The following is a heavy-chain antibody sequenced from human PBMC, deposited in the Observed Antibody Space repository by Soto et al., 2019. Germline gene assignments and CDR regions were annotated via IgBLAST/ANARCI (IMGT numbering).Heavy chain of an antibody. D-gene: IGHD3-22*01. Sequence: VQRAESGGGLVPPGGSLKLSCEVSDFTFSGSAMNWVRQASGKGLEWLGRIRSKTNNYATSYAAAVRGRFTISRDDSRNRAYLQMNGLKADDTAMYYCTSSFCRRSGFYEHWGQGTPVTVS. CDR1: DFTFSGSA. V-gene: IGHV3-73*01. CDR3: TSSFCRRSGFYEH. CDR2: IRSKTNNYAT. J-gene: IGHJ4*02.